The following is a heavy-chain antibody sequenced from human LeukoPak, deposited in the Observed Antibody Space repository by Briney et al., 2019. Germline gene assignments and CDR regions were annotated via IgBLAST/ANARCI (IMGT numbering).Heavy chain of an antibody. V-gene: IGHV1-18*01. D-gene: IGHD2-2*01. CDR1: GYTFTSYG. CDR2: ISAYNGNT. CDR3: ARDMHTGARYCSSTSCYWAY. Sequence: ASVKVSCKASGYTFTSYGISWVRQAPGQGLEWMGWISAYNGNTNYAQKLQGRVTMTTDTSTSTAYMELRSLRSDDTAVYYCARDMHTGARYCSSTSCYWAYGGQGTLVTVSS. J-gene: IGHJ1*01.